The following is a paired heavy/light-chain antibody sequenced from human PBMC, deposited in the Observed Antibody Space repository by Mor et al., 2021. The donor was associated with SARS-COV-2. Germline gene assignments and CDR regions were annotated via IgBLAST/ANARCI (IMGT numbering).Heavy chain of an antibody. Sequence: QVQLVESGGGLVKPGGSLRLSCAASGFTFSDYFMSWIRQAPGKGLEWVSYISNSGSYTNYADSVKGRFTMSRDNAKNSLFLQMNSLRAEDAAVYYCARSCPIAAAGICLWGQGTMVTVSS. V-gene: IGHV3-11*05. CDR1: GFTFSDYF. J-gene: IGHJ3*01. D-gene: IGHD6-13*01. CDR2: ISNSGSYT. CDR3: ARSCPIAAAGICL.
Light chain of an antibody. CDR3: QSYDAGNQV. Sequence: NFMLTQPHSVSESPGKTVTISCTRSSGSIASNYVQWCQQRPGSSPTTVVYENNQRPSGVPDRFSGSIDSSSNSASLTISGLKTEDEADYYCQSYDAGNQVFGGGTKLTVL. J-gene: IGLJ2*01. CDR2: ENN. V-gene: IGLV6-57*01. CDR1: SGSIASNY.